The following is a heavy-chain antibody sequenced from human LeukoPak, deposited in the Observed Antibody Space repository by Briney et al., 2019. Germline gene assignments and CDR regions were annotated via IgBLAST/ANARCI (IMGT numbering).Heavy chain of an antibody. CDR2: ITGSGGST. D-gene: IGHD3-10*01. CDR1: GFTFSSYE. V-gene: IGHV3-23*01. J-gene: IGHJ4*02. Sequence: GGSLRLSCAASGFTFSSYEMNWVRQAPGKGLEWVSGITGSGGSTYYADSVKGRFTISRDSSKNTLYLQMNSLRAEDTAVYYCAKDKPGYSGGPFDYWGQGTLVTVSS. CDR3: AKDKPGYSGGPFDY.